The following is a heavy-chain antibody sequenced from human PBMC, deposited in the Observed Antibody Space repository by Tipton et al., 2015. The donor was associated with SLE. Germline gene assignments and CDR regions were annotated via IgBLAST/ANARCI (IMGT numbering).Heavy chain of an antibody. V-gene: IGHV3-33*01. CDR3: ARGPSGYYYDSSGYFDY. Sequence: SLRLSCAASGFTFSSYGMHWVRQAPGKGLEWVAVIWYDGISKYYADSVKGRFTISRDNSKNTLYLQMNSLRAEDTAVYYCARGPSGYYYDSSGYFDYWGQGTLVTVSS. D-gene: IGHD3-22*01. CDR1: GFTFSSYG. CDR2: IWYDGISK. J-gene: IGHJ4*02.